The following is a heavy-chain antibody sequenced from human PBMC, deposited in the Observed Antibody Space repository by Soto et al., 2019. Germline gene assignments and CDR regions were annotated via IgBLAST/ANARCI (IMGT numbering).Heavy chain of an antibody. CDR2: IYYSGRT. Sequence: QVQLQESGPGLVKPSQTLSLTCTVSGGSISSGGYFWSWVRQHPGKGLEWIGNIYYSGRTYYNPSLKSRVTISGDTSNDQFSLKLSSVTAADTAVYYCARFAREENPKVGSWYYFDYWGQGTRVTVSS. J-gene: IGHJ4*02. CDR3: ARFAREENPKVGSWYYFDY. D-gene: IGHD6-13*01. V-gene: IGHV4-31*03. CDR1: GGSISSGGYF.